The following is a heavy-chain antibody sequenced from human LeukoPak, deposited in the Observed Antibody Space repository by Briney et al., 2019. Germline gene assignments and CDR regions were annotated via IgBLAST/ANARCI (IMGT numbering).Heavy chain of an antibody. J-gene: IGHJ4*02. CDR3: ARDRDYGDDFGGY. CDR1: GFTFSSYG. Sequence: GGSLRLSCAASGFTFSSYGMHWVRQAPGKGLEWVAFIRYDGSNKYYADSVKGRFTISRDNAKNSLYLQMNSLRAEDTAVYYCARDRDYGDDFGGYWGQGTLVTVSS. V-gene: IGHV3-30*02. D-gene: IGHD4-17*01. CDR2: IRYDGSNK.